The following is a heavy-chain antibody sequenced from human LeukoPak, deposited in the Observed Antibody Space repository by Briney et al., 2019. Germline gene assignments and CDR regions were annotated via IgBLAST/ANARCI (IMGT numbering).Heavy chain of an antibody. Sequence: SETLSLTCTVSGGSISSSSYYWSWIRQPAGKGLEWIGRIYTSGSTNYNPSLKSRVTISVDTSKNQFSLKLSSVTAADTAVYYCARGPSDYYDSSGYYLPSDYWGQGTLVTVSS. D-gene: IGHD3-22*01. J-gene: IGHJ4*02. CDR1: GGSISSSSYY. CDR3: ARGPSDYYDSSGYYLPSDY. CDR2: IYTSGST. V-gene: IGHV4-61*02.